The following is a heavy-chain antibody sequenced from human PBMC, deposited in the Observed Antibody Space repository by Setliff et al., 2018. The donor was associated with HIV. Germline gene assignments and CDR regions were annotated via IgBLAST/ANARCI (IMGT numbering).Heavy chain of an antibody. Sequence: PSETLSLTCSVSGRSIDDSYWSWIRQSPGKGLEWIGFIKTSGRTNYKPSLKSRVTISLDTSKNQFSLRLNSVTATDTAVYYCARLAEDYYDSGTWEVDYWAHGTLVTSPQ. D-gene: IGHD3-10*01. J-gene: IGHJ4*01. CDR3: ARLAEDYYDSGTWEVDY. CDR1: GRSIDDSY. V-gene: IGHV4-4*09. CDR2: IKTSGRT.